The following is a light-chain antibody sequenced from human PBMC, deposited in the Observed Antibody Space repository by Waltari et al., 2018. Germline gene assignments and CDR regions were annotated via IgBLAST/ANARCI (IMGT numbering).Light chain of an antibody. CDR3: QQYNSVPWT. CDR2: YAS. J-gene: IGKJ1*01. V-gene: IGKV1-16*01. Sequence: DIQMTQSPSSLAAYVGDTVTITCRASQGINSYLAWYQKKPGKAPKPLIYYASNLESGVPSRFSGSGSGTELTLTISSLQPEDFATYYCQQYNSVPWTFGQGTKVEIK. CDR1: QGINSY.